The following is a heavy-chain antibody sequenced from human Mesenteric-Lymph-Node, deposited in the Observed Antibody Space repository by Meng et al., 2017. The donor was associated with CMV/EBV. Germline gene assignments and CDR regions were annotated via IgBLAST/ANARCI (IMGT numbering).Heavy chain of an antibody. V-gene: IGHV3-23*01. Sequence: GEFLKISCAASGFTVSSYAISRVRQAPGKGLEWVSVISGSGGSTYYADSVKGRFTIARDNAKNSLYLQMISLGAEDTAVYYCTRDREVRGVTYYYFGMDVWGQGTTVTVSS. CDR1: GFTVSSYA. J-gene: IGHJ6*02. CDR3: TRDREVRGVTYYYFGMDV. D-gene: IGHD3-10*01. CDR2: ISGSGGST.